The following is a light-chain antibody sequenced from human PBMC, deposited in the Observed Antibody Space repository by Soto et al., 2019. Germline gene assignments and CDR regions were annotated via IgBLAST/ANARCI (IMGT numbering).Light chain of an antibody. V-gene: IGKV1-5*03. Sequence: DIQMTQSPSTLSASVGDRVTITCRASQSISSWLAWYQQKPGKAPKLLIYKAPSLESGVPSRFSVSGSGTEFTLTNSSLQPDDFATYYCQQYNSYPYTFGQSTKLEIK. CDR3: QQYNSYPYT. CDR2: KAP. J-gene: IGKJ2*01. CDR1: QSISSW.